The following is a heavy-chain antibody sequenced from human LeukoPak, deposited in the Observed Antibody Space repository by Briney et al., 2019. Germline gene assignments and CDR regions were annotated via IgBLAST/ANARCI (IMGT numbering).Heavy chain of an antibody. D-gene: IGHD3-22*01. J-gene: IGHJ4*02. CDR1: GGSISSSSYY. CDR3: ARRYFYDSGGYYYYFDY. Sequence: SGTLSLTCTVSGGSISSSSYYWGWIRQPPGKGLEWIGSIYYSGSTYYNPSLKSRVTISVDTSKNQFSLKLSSVTAADTAVYYCARRYFYDSGGYYYYFDYWGQGTLVTVSS. CDR2: IYYSGST. V-gene: IGHV4-39*01.